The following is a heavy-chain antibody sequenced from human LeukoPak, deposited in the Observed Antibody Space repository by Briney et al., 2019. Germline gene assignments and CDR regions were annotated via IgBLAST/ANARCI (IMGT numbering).Heavy chain of an antibody. J-gene: IGHJ4*02. V-gene: IGHV3-30*18. CDR3: AKISSYGLELFDY. Sequence: GRSLRLSCAASGFTFSSYGMHWVRQAPGKGLEWVAVISYDGSNKYYADSVKGRFTISRDNSKNTLYLQMNSLRAEDTAVYYCAKISSYGLELFDYWGQGTLVTVSS. D-gene: IGHD5-12*01. CDR2: ISYDGSNK. CDR1: GFTFSSYG.